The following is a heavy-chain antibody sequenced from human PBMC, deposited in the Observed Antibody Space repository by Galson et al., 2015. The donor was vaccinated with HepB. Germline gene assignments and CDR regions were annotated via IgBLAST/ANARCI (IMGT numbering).Heavy chain of an antibody. CDR3: ATAAKRARMGRGPGEYYYYMDV. J-gene: IGHJ6*03. V-gene: IGHV3-30*19. CDR1: GFTFSSYG. Sequence: SLRLSCAASGFTFSSYGMHWVRQAPGKGLEWVAVISYDGSNRYYAESVKGRFTNSRDNSENTLYLRMNSLRVEDTAIYYCATAAKRARMGRGPGEYYYYMDVWGKGTTVTVSS. D-gene: IGHD3-10*01. CDR2: ISYDGSNR.